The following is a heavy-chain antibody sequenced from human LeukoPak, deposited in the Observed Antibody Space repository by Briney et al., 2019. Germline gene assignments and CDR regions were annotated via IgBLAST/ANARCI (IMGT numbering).Heavy chain of an antibody. J-gene: IGHJ4*02. CDR3: ARDLSSWGSGSYPY. CDR1: GHTFTSYG. CDR2: ISAHNGNT. D-gene: IGHD3-10*01. Sequence: SVNLSCNVSGHTFTSYGIRWAPQAPGQGLEWMGWISAHNGNTNYTQKPQGRVTMPTDTSTSTAYMELRSLRSDDTGVYYCARDLSSWGSGSYPYWGQGTLVTVSS. V-gene: IGHV1-18*04.